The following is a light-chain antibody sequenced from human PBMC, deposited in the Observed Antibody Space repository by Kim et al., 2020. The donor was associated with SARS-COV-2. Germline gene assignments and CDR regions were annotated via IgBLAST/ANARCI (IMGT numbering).Light chain of an antibody. J-gene: IGKJ1*01. CDR2: AAS. CDR1: EDISNY. Sequence: DIQMTQSPSSLSASVEDRVTITCRASEDISNYLVWYQQKPGKPPKPLIYAASNLQSGVPSRFSGSGSGTDFTLTISSLQPEDAATYYYQNSDADPWTFGQGTKVDIK. CDR3: QNSDADPWT. V-gene: IGKV1-27*01.